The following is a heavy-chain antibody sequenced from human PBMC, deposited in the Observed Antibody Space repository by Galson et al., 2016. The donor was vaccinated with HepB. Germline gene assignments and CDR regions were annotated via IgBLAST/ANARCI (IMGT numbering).Heavy chain of an antibody. CDR2: ISYSGGT. D-gene: IGHD3-10*01. CDR1: GGSIRSGSYY. CDR3: SRGMVRGVKRFDY. Sequence: TLSLTCTVSGGSIRSGSYYWSWIRQHPGKGLEWIGYISYSGGTYYNPSLKSRVTISVATSKNQFSLKLRSVTAADTAVYYCSRGMVRGVKRFDYWGQGTLVTVSS. V-gene: IGHV4-31*03. J-gene: IGHJ4*02.